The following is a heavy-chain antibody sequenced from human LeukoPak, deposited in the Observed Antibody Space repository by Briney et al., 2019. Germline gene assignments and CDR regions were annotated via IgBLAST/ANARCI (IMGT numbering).Heavy chain of an antibody. Sequence: SETLSLTCTVSGGSISSSSYYWGWIRQPPRKGLEWIGSIYYSGSTYYNPSLKSRVTISVDTSKNQFSLKLSSVTAADTAVYYCARLEAAEIDYWGQGTLVTVSS. CDR1: GGSISSSSYY. J-gene: IGHJ4*02. D-gene: IGHD6-13*01. V-gene: IGHV4-39*01. CDR2: IYYSGST. CDR3: ARLEAAEIDY.